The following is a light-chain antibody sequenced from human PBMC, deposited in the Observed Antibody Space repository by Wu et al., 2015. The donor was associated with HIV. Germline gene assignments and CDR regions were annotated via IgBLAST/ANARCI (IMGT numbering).Light chain of an antibody. CDR2: DAS. V-gene: IGKV3-11*01. Sequence: EIVLTQSPATLSLSPGERATLSCRASQSVSSYLAWYQQKPGRAPRLLIYDASNRATGIPARFSGSGSGIDFTLTISSLEPEDFAVYYCQQRSNWPPWTFGQGTKVEIK. CDR3: QQRSNWPPWT. CDR1: QSVSSY. J-gene: IGKJ1*01.